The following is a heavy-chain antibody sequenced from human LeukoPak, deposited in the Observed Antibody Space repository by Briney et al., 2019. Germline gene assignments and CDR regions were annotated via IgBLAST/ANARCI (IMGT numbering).Heavy chain of an antibody. V-gene: IGHV3-74*01. CDR1: GFTFSSYW. D-gene: IGHD2-21*02. CDR2: INSDGRST. J-gene: IGHJ4*02. CDR3: ARDTRPPLAYCGGDCYSGYFDY. Sequence: GGSLRLSCAASGFTFSSYWMHWVRQAPGKGLVWVSRINSDGRSTNYADSVKGRFTISRDNAKNTLYLQMNSLRAEDTAVYYCARDTRPPLAYCGGDCYSGYFDYWGQGTLVTVSS.